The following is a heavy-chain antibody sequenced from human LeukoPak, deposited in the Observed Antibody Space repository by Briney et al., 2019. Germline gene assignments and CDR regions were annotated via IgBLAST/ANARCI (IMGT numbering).Heavy chain of an antibody. CDR2: ISSSSYI. CDR1: GFTFSSYS. Sequence: GGSLRLSCAASGFTFSSYSMNWVRQAPGKGLEWVSSISSSSYIYYADSVKGRFTISRDNAKNSLYLQMNSLRAEDTAVYYCAREAGYSEHVDAFDIWGQGTMVTVSS. V-gene: IGHV3-21*01. CDR3: AREAGYSEHVDAFDI. J-gene: IGHJ3*02. D-gene: IGHD2-15*01.